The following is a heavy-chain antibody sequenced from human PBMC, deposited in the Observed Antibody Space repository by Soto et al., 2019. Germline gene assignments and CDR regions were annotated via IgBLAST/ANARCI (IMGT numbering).Heavy chain of an antibody. V-gene: IGHV1-18*04. J-gene: IGHJ4*02. CDR3: AILPHDTYEYDY. CDR1: GYTFTNYG. CDR2: ISTYNGDT. D-gene: IGHD3-9*01. Sequence: ASVKVCCKASGYTFTNYGILWLRQAPGQGLEWMGWISTYNGDTAYAQKIQDRVTLTRDISTSTAYMELRSLGSDDTAIYYCAILPHDTYEYDYWGQGTPVTVSS.